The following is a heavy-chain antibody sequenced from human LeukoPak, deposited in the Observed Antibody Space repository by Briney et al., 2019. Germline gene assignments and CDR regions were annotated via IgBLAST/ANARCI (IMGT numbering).Heavy chain of an antibody. J-gene: IGHJ4*02. V-gene: IGHV4-59*08. CDR3: ARLGDGDNLRYFDY. Sequence: SETLSLICTVSGDSISGNYWTWIRQPPGKGLEGIGYIYYSGSTNYNASLKSRVTISVDTSKNQFSLKLSSVTAADTAVYYCARLGDGDNLRYFDYWGQGTLVTVSS. CDR1: GDSISGNY. CDR2: IYYSGST. D-gene: IGHD5-24*01.